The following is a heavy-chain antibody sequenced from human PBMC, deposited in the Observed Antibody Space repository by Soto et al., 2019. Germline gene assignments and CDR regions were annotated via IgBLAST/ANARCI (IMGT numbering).Heavy chain of an antibody. CDR3: AKDSPSYTTSPFYFDS. J-gene: IGHJ4*02. D-gene: IGHD2-2*02. Sequence: QPGGSLRLSCAAFGFDFNKYAMTWVRQAPGKGLQWVSSITSNGDSTYYADSVKGRFTTSRDNSKNTLYLQMNSLRADDTAVFYCAKDSPSYTTSPFYFDSWGQGTLVTVS. V-gene: IGHV3-23*01. CDR2: ITSNGDST. CDR1: GFDFNKYA.